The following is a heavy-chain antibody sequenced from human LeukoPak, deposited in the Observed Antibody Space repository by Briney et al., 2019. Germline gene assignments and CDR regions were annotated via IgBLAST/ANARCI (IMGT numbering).Heavy chain of an antibody. CDR1: GGTFSSYA. V-gene: IGHV1-69*13. J-gene: IGHJ5*02. Sequence: SVKVSCKASGGTFSSYAISWVRQAPGQGLEWMGGIIPIFGTANYAQKFQGRVTITADESTSTAYMELSSLRSEDTAVYYCARAPYDILTGYWFDPWGQGTLVTVSS. CDR2: IIPIFGTA. D-gene: IGHD3-9*01. CDR3: ARAPYDILTGYWFDP.